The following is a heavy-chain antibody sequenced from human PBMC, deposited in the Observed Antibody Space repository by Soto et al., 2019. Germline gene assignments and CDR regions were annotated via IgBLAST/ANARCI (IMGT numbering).Heavy chain of an antibody. CDR1: GFTFSSYS. CDR3: ARLHSESPDAFDI. Sequence: GGSLRLSCAASGFTFSSYSMNWVRQAPGKGLEWVSSISSSSSYIYYADSVKGRFTISRDNAKNTLYLQMNSLRAEDTAVYYCARLHSESPDAFDIWGQGTMVTVSS. D-gene: IGHD1-26*01. J-gene: IGHJ3*02. V-gene: IGHV3-21*01. CDR2: ISSSSSYI.